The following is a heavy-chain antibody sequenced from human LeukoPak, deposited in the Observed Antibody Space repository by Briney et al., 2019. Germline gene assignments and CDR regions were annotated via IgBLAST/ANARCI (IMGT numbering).Heavy chain of an antibody. CDR3: ARAAAGIVGAADY. CDR1: GGSIRSYY. V-gene: IGHV4-59*01. CDR2: IYYNGNT. D-gene: IGHD1-26*01. J-gene: IGHJ4*02. Sequence: SETLSLTCTVSGGSIRSYYWSWIRQPPGKELEWIGYIYYNGNTNYNPSLKSRVTISVDTSKNQLSLKLSSVTAADTAVYYCARAAAGIVGAADYWGQGTPVTVSS.